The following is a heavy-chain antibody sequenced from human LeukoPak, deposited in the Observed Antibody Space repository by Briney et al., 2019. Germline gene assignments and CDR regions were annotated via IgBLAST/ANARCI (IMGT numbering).Heavy chain of an antibody. V-gene: IGHV3-49*03. CDR1: GFTFGDYA. Sequence: GGSLRLSCTASGFTFGDYAMSWFRQAPGKGLEWVGFIRSKAYGGTTEYAASVKGRFTISRDDSKSIAYLQMNSLKTEDTAVYYCARDTSSVGATPLDYWGQGTLVTVPS. D-gene: IGHD1-26*01. J-gene: IGHJ4*02. CDR2: IRSKAYGGTT. CDR3: ARDTSSVGATPLDY.